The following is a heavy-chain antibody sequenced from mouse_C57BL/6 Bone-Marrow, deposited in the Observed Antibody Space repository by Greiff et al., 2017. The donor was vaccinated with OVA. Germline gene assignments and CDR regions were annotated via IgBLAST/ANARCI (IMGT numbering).Heavy chain of an antibody. CDR3: ARKELGGYYFDY. Sequence: EVQLVESGPGLVKPSQSLSLTCSVTGYSITSGYYWNWIRQFPGNKLEWMGYISYDGSNNYNPSLKNRISITRDTSKNQFFLKLNSVTTEDTATYYCARKELGGYYFDYWGQGTTLTVSS. CDR2: ISYDGSN. D-gene: IGHD4-1*01. V-gene: IGHV3-6*01. J-gene: IGHJ2*01. CDR1: GYSITSGYY.